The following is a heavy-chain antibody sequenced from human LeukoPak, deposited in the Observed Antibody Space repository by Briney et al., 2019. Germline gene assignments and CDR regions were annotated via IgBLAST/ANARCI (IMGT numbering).Heavy chain of an antibody. D-gene: IGHD3-16*01. CDR2: IYYSGST. CDR1: GGSISSSSYY. V-gene: IGHV4-39*07. Sequence: PSETLSLTCTVSGGSISSSSYYWGWIRQPPGKGLEWIGSIYYSGSTYYNPSLKSRVTISVDTSKNQFSLKLSSVTAADTAVYYCARGRFFMTLSFSRPNWFDPWGQGTLVTVSS. CDR3: ARGRFFMTLSFSRPNWFDP. J-gene: IGHJ5*02.